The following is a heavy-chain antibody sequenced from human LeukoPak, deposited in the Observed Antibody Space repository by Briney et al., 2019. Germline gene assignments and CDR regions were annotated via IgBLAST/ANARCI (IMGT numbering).Heavy chain of an antibody. J-gene: IGHJ5*02. Sequence: PSETLSLTCAVYGGSFSGYYWSWIRQPPGKGLEWIGEINHSGSTNYNPSLKSRVTISVDTSKNQFSLKLSSVTAAGTAVYYCARWYSSSWSNWFDPWGQGTLVTVSS. CDR2: INHSGST. CDR1: GGSFSGYY. CDR3: ARWYSSSWSNWFDP. D-gene: IGHD6-13*01. V-gene: IGHV4-34*01.